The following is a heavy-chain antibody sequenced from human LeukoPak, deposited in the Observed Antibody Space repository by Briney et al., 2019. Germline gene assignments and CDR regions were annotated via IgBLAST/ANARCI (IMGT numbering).Heavy chain of an antibody. CDR3: AKWGYCSSTRCLGAFDY. CDR2: ISYDGSNK. CDR1: GFTFSSYG. J-gene: IGHJ4*02. D-gene: IGHD2-2*01. Sequence: PGRSLRLSCAASGFTFSSYGMHWVRQAPGKGLEWVAVISYDGSNKYYADSVKGRFTISRDNSKNTLYLQMNSLRAEDTAVYYCAKWGYCSSTRCLGAFDYWGQGTLVTVSS. V-gene: IGHV3-30*18.